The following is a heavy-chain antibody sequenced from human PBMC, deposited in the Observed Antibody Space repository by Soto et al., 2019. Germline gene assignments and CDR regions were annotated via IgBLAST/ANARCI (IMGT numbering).Heavy chain of an antibody. CDR3: ARDRKSRSSAPYSSFFDP. CDR2: ISVFTGNT. CDR1: GYTFTTYG. D-gene: IGHD3-22*01. V-gene: IGHV1-18*01. Sequence: QVQLVQSGAEVKTPGASVKVSCKTSGYTFTTYGVSWVRQAPGQGLEWMAWISVFTGNTDYAQSFQDRVTVTRDTVTSTVYMELRSLRSDDTAVYYCARDRKSRSSAPYSSFFDPWGQGTLVTVSS. J-gene: IGHJ5*02.